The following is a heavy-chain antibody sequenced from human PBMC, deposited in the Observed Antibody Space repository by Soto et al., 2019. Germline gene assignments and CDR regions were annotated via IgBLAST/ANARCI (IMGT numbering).Heavy chain of an antibody. CDR3: ARGPSSLTRFDY. V-gene: IGHV3-30-3*01. D-gene: IGHD2-2*01. CDR2: ISYDGSNK. Sequence: VGPLRLSCAASGFTFSSYAMHWVRQAPGKGLEWVAVISYDGSNKYYADSVKGRFTISRDNSKKTLYLQMNSLRAEDTAVYYCARGPSSLTRFDYWGQGTLVTVSS. CDR1: GFTFSSYA. J-gene: IGHJ4*02.